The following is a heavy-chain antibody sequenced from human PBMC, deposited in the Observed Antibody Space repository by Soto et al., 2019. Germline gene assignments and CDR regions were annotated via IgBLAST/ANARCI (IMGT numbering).Heavy chain of an antibody. V-gene: IGHV1-69*13. CDR1: GGTFSSYA. CDR2: IIPIFGTA. D-gene: IGHD6-19*01. J-gene: IGHJ4*02. CDR3: ARDPNSSGWPMVDY. Sequence: ASVKVSCKASGGTFSSYAISWVRQAPGQGLEWMGGIIPIFGTANYAQKFQGRVTITADESTSTAYMELSSLRSEDTAVYYCARDPNSSGWPMVDYWGQGTLVTVSS.